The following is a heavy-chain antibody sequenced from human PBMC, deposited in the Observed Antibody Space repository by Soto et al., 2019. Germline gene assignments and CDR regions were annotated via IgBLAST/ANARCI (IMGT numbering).Heavy chain of an antibody. CDR1: GYTFTRYA. D-gene: IGHD3-16*01. J-gene: IGHJ4*02. CDR2: INAGNGNT. CDR3: ARGEFLSYDDY. V-gene: IGHV1-3*01. Sequence: VKVSCKASGYTFTRYAMHWVRQAPGQRLEWMGWINAGNGNTKYSQKFQGRVIITRDTSASTAYMELSSLRSEDTAVYYCARGEFLSYDDYWGQGTLVTVSS.